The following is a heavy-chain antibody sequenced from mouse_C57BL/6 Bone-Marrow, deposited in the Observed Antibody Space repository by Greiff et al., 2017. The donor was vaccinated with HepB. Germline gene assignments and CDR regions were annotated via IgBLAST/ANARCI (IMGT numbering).Heavy chain of an antibody. V-gene: IGHV3-6*01. Sequence: EVQLQESGPGLVKPSQSLSLTCSVTGYSITSGYYWNWIRQFPGNKLEWMGYISYDGSNNYNPSLKNRISITRDTSKNQFFLKLNSVTTEDTATYYCARRGNPDYWGQGTTLTVSS. D-gene: IGHD2-1*01. CDR2: ISYDGSN. CDR1: GYSITSGYY. J-gene: IGHJ2*01. CDR3: ARRGNPDY.